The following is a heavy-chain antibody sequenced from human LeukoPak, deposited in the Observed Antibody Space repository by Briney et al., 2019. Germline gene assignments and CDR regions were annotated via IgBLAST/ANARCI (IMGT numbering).Heavy chain of an antibody. D-gene: IGHD1-26*01. J-gene: IGHJ4*02. CDR2: IYYSGST. V-gene: IGHV4-59*08. CDR3: ARVLVVGIDY. Sequence: SETLSLTCTVSNGSVRSYYWSWVRQSPGKGLEWIGYIYYSGSTNYNPSLKSRVTISIHTSRNQFSLMLSSVTAADTAMYYCARVLVVGIDYWGQGTLVTVSS. CDR1: NGSVRSYY.